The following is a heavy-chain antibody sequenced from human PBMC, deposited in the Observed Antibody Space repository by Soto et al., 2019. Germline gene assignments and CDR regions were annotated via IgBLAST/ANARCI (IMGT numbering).Heavy chain of an antibody. CDR1: GFTFSSYA. Sequence: GGSLRLSCAASGFTFSSYAMSWVRQAPGKGLEWVSAISGSGGSTYYPDSVKGRFTISRDNSKNTLYLQMNSLRAEDTAVYYCAKDLLGDLSLAIWGQGTLVTVSS. V-gene: IGHV3-23*01. D-gene: IGHD3-16*02. CDR2: ISGSGGST. CDR3: AKDLLGDLSLAI. J-gene: IGHJ4*02.